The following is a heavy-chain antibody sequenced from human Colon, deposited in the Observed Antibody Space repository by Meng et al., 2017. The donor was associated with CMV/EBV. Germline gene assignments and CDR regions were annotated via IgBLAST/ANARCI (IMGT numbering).Heavy chain of an antibody. J-gene: IGHJ3*01. Sequence: SETLSLTCNVSGGSISSTSYYWAWIRQSPGKGLEWIGSVYYSGYTYSNPSLSSRLSISVDRSKNQFFLRLSSVTAADTAVYYCARDRHSEVVIALKGTFDLWGQGTRVTVSS. CDR2: VYYSGYT. D-gene: IGHD2-21*01. CDR3: ARDRHSEVVIALKGTFDL. V-gene: IGHV4-39*07. CDR1: GGSISSTSYY.